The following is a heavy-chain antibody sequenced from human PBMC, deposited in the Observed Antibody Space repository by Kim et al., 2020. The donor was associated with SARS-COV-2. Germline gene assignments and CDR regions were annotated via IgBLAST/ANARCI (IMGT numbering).Heavy chain of an antibody. D-gene: IGHD2-8*01. CDR3: AKDLGGYCTNGVCYTTGYFDY. J-gene: IGHJ4*02. CDR2: ISGSGGST. Sequence: GGSLRLSCAASGFTFSSYAMSWVRQAPGKGLEWVSAISGSGGSTYYADSVKGRFSISRDNSKNTLYLQMNSLRAEDTAVYYCAKDLGGYCTNGVCYTTGYFDYWGQGTLVTVSS. V-gene: IGHV3-23*01. CDR1: GFTFSSYA.